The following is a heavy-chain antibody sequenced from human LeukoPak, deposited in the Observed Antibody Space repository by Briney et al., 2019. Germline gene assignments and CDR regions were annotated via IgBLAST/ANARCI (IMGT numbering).Heavy chain of an antibody. J-gene: IGHJ5*02. CDR1: GFTFDDYA. D-gene: IGHD4-17*01. CDR2: ISWNSGSI. V-gene: IGHV3-9*01. Sequence: PGRSLRLSCAASGFTFDDYAMHWVRQAPGKGLEWVSGISWNSGSIGYADSVKGRFTISRDNAKNPLYLQMNSLRAEDTALYYCALGSGDYGDYHGWFDPWGQGTLVTVSS. CDR3: ALGSGDYGDYHGWFDP.